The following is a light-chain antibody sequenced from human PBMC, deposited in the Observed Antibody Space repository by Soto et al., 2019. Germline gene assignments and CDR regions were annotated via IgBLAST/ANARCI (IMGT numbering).Light chain of an antibody. CDR2: NVY. CDR3: SSYTVSRTYV. J-gene: IGLJ1*01. Sequence: QSALTQPASVSGSPGQSITISCTGTSSDVGAFNFVSWHQQHPGKAPKLMIYNVYDRPSGVSYRFSGSKYGNTVSLTISGLQGEDEADYYCSSYTVSRTYVFGTGTKVTVL. CDR1: SSDVGAFNF. V-gene: IGLV2-14*03.